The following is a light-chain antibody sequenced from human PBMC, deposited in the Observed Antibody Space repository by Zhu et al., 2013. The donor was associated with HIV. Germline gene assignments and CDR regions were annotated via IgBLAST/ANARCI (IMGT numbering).Light chain of an antibody. Sequence: EIVLTQSPGTLSLSPGDRGTLSCRASQYVNNKFLAWYQQKPGQAPRLLIFEASIRATGIPDRFSGSGSGTDFALTISRLEPEDFAVYYCQQYSASPRTFGQGTKVKSN. CDR3: QQYSASPRT. J-gene: IGKJ1*01. CDR1: QYVNNKF. CDR2: EAS. V-gene: IGKV3-20*01.